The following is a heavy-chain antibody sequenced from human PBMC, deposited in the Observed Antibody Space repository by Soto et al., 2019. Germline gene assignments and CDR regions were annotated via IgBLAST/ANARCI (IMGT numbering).Heavy chain of an antibody. Sequence: SETLSLTCAVSGGSISSGGYSWSWIRQPPGKGLEWIGYIYHSGSTYYNPSLKSRVTISVDRSKNQFSLKLSSVTAADTAVYYCARGPLGWDSSGPRVHWGPFDIWGQGTMVTVSS. J-gene: IGHJ3*02. D-gene: IGHD3-22*01. V-gene: IGHV4-30-2*01. CDR1: GGSISSGGYS. CDR3: ARGPLGWDSSGPRVHWGPFDI. CDR2: IYHSGST.